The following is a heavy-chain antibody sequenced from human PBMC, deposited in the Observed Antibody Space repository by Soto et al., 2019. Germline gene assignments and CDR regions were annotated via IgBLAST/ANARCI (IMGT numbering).Heavy chain of an antibody. CDR1: GFTFDDYA. V-gene: IGHV3-43*02. Sequence: GGSLRLSCAASGFTFDDYAMHWVRQAPGKGLEWVSLISGDGGSTYYADSVKGRFTISRDNSKNSLYLQMNSLRTEDTALYYCAKALIPIYSYGLFDAFDIWGQGTMVTVSS. J-gene: IGHJ3*02. CDR3: AKALIPIYSYGLFDAFDI. D-gene: IGHD5-18*01. CDR2: ISGDGGST.